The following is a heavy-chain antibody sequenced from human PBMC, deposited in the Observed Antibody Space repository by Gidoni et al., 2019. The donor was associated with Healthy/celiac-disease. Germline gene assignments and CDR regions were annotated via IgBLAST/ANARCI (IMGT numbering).Heavy chain of an antibody. D-gene: IGHD6-19*01. Sequence: QLQLQESGPGLVKPSETLSLTCTVSGGSISSSSYYWGWIRQPPGQGLKWIGSIYYSGSTYYNPSLKSRVTISVDTSKNQFSLKLISVTAADTAVYYCARHRGSSGWEGDYYFDYWGQGTLVTVSS. J-gene: IGHJ4*02. V-gene: IGHV4-39*01. CDR3: ARHRGSSGWEGDYYFDY. CDR1: GGSISSSSYY. CDR2: IYYSGST.